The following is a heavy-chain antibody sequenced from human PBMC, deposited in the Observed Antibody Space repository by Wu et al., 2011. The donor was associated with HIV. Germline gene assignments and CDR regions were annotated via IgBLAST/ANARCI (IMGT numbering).Heavy chain of an antibody. D-gene: IGHD1-26*01. CDR2: MNPKSGDT. CDR1: GYTFTNHY. Sequence: QVQLVQSGAEVKKPGASVKVSCKASGYTFTNHYMHWVRQAPGQGLEWMGWMNPKSGDTNYPQKFQGRVTLTRDTSISTVYMELSRLRSDDTAVYYCARDGWELPGEDFYYGLDVWGQGTTVTVS. J-gene: IGHJ6*02. CDR3: ARDGWELPGEDFYYGLDV. V-gene: IGHV1-2*02.